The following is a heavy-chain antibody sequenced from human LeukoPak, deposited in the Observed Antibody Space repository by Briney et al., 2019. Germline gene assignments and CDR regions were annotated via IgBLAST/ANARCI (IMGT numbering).Heavy chain of an antibody. CDR2: ISGSGGST. V-gene: IGHV3-23*01. CDR1: GFTFSSYA. Sequence: GGSLRLSCAASGFTFSSYAMSWVRQAPGKGLEWVSAISGSGGSTYYADSVKGRFTISRDNSKNTLYLQMNSLRAEDTAVYYCAKAPLQTDIVVVGYWFDPWGQGTLVTVSS. CDR3: AKAPLQTDIVVVGYWFDP. J-gene: IGHJ5*02. D-gene: IGHD2-2*01.